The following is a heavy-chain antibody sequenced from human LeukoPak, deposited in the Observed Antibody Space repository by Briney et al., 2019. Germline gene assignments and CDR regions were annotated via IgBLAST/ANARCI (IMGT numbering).Heavy chain of an antibody. CDR1: GGSISSSSYY. J-gene: IGHJ5*02. CDR2: IYYSGST. D-gene: IGHD3-22*01. V-gene: IGHV4-39*01. CDR3: ARQGGSYYYDSSGQRFDP. Sequence: SETLSLTCTVSGGSISSSSYYWGWIRQPPGKGLEWIGSIYYSGSTYYNPSLKSRVTLSVDTSKNQFSLKLSSVTAADTAVYYCARQGGSYYYDSSGQRFDPWGQGTLVTVSS.